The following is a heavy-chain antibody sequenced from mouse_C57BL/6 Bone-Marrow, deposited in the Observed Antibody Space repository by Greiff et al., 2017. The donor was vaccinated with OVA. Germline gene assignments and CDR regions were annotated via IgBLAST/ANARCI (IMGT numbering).Heavy chain of an antibody. Sequence: VQLQESGPGLVQPSQSLSITCTVSGFSLTSYGVHWVRQPPGKGLEWLGVIWSGGSTDYNAAFISRLSISKDNSKSQVFFKMNSLQADDTAIYYCAKNGYYGYDDDGYFDYWGQGTTLTVSS. CDR3: AKNGYYGYDDDGYFDY. J-gene: IGHJ2*01. CDR2: IWSGGST. V-gene: IGHV2-4*01. CDR1: GFSLTSYG. D-gene: IGHD2-2*01.